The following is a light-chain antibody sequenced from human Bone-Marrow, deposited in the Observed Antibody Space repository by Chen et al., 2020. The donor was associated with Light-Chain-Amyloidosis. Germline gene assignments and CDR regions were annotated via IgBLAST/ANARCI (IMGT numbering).Light chain of an antibody. J-gene: IGLJ2*01. CDR2: RDT. CDR3: QLADSSGTYEVI. Sequence: SYELTHPPSVSVSPGQTARITCSGDDLPTKYAFWYQQKPGQAPVLVIHRDTERPSGISERFSGSGSGTKATLTISGVQAEDEADYHCQLADSSGTYEVIFGGGTKLTVL. CDR1: DLPTKY. V-gene: IGLV3-25*03.